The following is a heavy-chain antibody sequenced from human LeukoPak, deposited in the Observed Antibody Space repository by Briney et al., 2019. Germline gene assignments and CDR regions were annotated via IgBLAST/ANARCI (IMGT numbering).Heavy chain of an antibody. CDR1: GGTFSSYA. J-gene: IGHJ4*02. Sequence: ASVKVSCKASGGTFSSYAISWVRQAPGQGLEWMGRIIPILGIANYAQKFQGRVTITADKSTSTAYMELSSLRSEDTAVYYCAGTYYYDSSGYNFDYWGQGTLVTVSS. V-gene: IGHV1-69*04. CDR3: AGTYYYDSSGYNFDY. D-gene: IGHD3-22*01. CDR2: IIPILGIA.